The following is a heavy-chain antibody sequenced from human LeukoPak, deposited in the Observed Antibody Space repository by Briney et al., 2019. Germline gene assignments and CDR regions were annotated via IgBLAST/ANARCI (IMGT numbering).Heavy chain of an antibody. V-gene: IGHV1-69*13. Sequence: SVKVSCKASGGILSSTGVSWVRQAPGQGLEWMGGIVPIDGTPTYAQKFQGRVTIIADQSTSTVYMELSSLRSDDTAVYYCARGGGYVPFDYWGQGTLVIISS. D-gene: IGHD5-12*01. J-gene: IGHJ4*02. CDR3: ARGGGYVPFDY. CDR1: GGILSSTG. CDR2: IVPIDGTP.